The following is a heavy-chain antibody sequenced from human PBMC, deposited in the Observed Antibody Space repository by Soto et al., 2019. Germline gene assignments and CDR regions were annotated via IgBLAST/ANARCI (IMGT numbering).Heavy chain of an antibody. D-gene: IGHD3-22*01. Sequence: EVQLLESGGGLVQPGGSLRLSCAASGFTFSSYAMSWVRQAPGKGLEWVSAISGSGGSTYYADSVKGRFTISRDNSKNTLYLQMNRLRAEDTAVYYCAKVFYDSDDSFDIWGQGTMVTVSS. V-gene: IGHV3-23*01. CDR2: ISGSGGST. J-gene: IGHJ3*02. CDR3: AKVFYDSDDSFDI. CDR1: GFTFSSYA.